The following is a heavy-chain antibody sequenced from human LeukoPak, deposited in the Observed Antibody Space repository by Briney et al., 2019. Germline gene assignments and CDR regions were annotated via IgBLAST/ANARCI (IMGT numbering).Heavy chain of an antibody. V-gene: IGHV3-48*03. Sequence: PGGSLRLSCAASGFTFSSYEMNWVRQAPGKGLEWVSYISSSGSTIYYADSVKGRFTISRDNSENTLFLQMNSLRPEDTAIYYCASGGAGERVVITSPPSGYWGQGTLVTVSS. CDR1: GFTFSSYE. CDR2: ISSSGSTI. D-gene: IGHD3-22*01. J-gene: IGHJ4*02. CDR3: ASGGAGERVVITSPPSGY.